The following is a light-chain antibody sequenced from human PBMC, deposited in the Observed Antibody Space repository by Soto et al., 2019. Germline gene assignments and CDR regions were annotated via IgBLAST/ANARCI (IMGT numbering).Light chain of an antibody. CDR3: QQYAYSPRT. CDR2: GVS. V-gene: IGKV3-20*01. Sequence: EIVLTQSPGTLSLSPGERATLSCRASQSVSTSYLAWYQQKPGQAPRLLIYGVSSRATGIPDRFSGSGSGTDFTLTISRLESEDSAVYYCQQYAYSPRTFCQGTKVEIK. CDR1: QSVSTSY. J-gene: IGKJ1*01.